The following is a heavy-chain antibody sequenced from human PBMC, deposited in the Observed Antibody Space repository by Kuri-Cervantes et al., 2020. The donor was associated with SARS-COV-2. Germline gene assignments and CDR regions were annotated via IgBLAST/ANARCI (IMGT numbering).Heavy chain of an antibody. Sequence: GGSLRLSCAASGFIVISNSMSWVRRAPGKGLEWVSVIYSGGGTHYADSVKGRFTISRDDSKNTLYLQMNSLRDEDTAVYYCAREDRYGGNLNWFDPWGQGTLVTVSS. CDR3: AREDRYGGNLNWFDP. CDR1: GFIVISNS. V-gene: IGHV3-53*01. D-gene: IGHD1-26*01. CDR2: IYSGGGT. J-gene: IGHJ5*02.